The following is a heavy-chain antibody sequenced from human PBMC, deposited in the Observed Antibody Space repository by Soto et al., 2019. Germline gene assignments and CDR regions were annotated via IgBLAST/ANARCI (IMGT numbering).Heavy chain of an antibody. J-gene: IGHJ6*02. D-gene: IGHD2-2*01. CDR3: ATSTRRPEYLNASSGMDV. V-gene: IGHV5-51*01. CDR1: GYSFANYW. CDR2: IYPGDSDT. Sequence: GESLKISCQGSGYSFANYWIGWVRQMPGKGLEWMGIIYPGDSDTRYGPSFQGQVTLSADKSISAAYLQGSSLKASDSDMYYCATSTRRPEYLNASSGMDVWGQGTTVTVSS.